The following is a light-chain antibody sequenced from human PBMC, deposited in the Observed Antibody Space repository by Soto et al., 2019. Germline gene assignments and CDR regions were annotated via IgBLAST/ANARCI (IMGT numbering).Light chain of an antibody. CDR3: QQYKGFWT. V-gene: IGKV1-5*03. CDR2: EAS. CDR1: RSISDL. Sequence: DIQMTQSPSTLSASVGDRVTITCRASRSISDLLAWYQQKPGKAPKLLIYEASNLKSGVPSRFSGSGSGTEYTLTISSLQPDDFASYYCQQYKGFWTFGQGTKVEIK. J-gene: IGKJ1*01.